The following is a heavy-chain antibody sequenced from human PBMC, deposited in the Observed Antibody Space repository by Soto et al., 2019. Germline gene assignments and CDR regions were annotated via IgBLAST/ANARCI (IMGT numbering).Heavy chain of an antibody. CDR3: ARVAAGSGSWFDP. CDR2: ISSSGSTI. J-gene: IGHJ5*02. D-gene: IGHD3-10*01. V-gene: IGHV3-48*03. CDR1: GFTFSSYE. Sequence: GGSLRLSCSASGFTFSSYEMNWVRQAPGKGLEWVSYISSSGSTIYYADSVKGRFTISRDNAKNSLYLQMNSLRAEDTAVYYCARVAAGSGSWFDPWGQGTLVTVSS.